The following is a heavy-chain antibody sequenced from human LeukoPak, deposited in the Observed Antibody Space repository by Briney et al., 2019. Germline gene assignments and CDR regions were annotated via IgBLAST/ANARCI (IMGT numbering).Heavy chain of an antibody. J-gene: IGHJ6*02. CDR2: IDPNSGGA. CDR1: GYTFTGHF. D-gene: IGHD2-15*01. V-gene: IGHV1-2*02. CDR3: ARPRSCCDAMDV. Sequence: ASVKVSCKASGYTFTGHFMHWVRQAPGQGLEWMGSIDPNSGGANSAQKFQGRVTVTRDTSISTVYMELSGLTSDDTAVYYCARPRSCCDAMDVWGQGTTVTVSS.